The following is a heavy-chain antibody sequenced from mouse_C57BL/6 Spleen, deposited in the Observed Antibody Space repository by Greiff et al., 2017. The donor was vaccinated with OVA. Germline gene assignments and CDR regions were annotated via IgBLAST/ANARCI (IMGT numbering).Heavy chain of an antibody. J-gene: IGHJ3*01. CDR1: GFTFSSYA. Sequence: EVMLVESGEGLVKPGGSLKLSCAASGFTFSSYAMSWVRQTPEKRLEWVAYISSGGDYIYYADTVKGRFTISRDNARNTLYLQMSSLKSEDTAMYYCTRAQGYDGYYGMFAYWGQGTMVTVSA. V-gene: IGHV5-9-1*02. D-gene: IGHD2-3*01. CDR3: TRAQGYDGYYGMFAY. CDR2: ISSGGDYI.